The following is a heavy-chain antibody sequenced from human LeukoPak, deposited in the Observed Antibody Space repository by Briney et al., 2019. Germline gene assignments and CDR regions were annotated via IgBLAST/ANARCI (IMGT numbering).Heavy chain of an antibody. D-gene: IGHD2-15*01. CDR1: GGSISSFY. CDR3: ASMTKTGGSLDY. CDR2: IYYSGIT. J-gene: IGHJ4*02. V-gene: IGHV4-59*01. Sequence: PSETLSLACTVSGGSISSFYWSWIRQPPGKGLEWIGYIYYSGITNYNPSLKSRVTISVDTSKNHFSLKLSSVTAADTAVYYCASMTKTGGSLDYWGQGTLVTVSS.